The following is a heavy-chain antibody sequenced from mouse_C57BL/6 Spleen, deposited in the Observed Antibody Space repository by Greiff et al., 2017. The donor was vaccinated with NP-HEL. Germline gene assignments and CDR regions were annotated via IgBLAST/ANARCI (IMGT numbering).Heavy chain of an antibody. D-gene: IGHD2-2*01. CDR1: GFTFSDFY. CDR2: SRNKANDYTT. CDR3: ARDAEVTDYAMDY. J-gene: IGHJ4*01. Sequence: EVQLVESGGGLVQSGRSLRLSCATSGFTFSDFYMEWVRQAPGKGLEWIAASRNKANDYTTEYSASVKGRFIVSRDTSQSILYLQMNALRAEDTAIYYCARDAEVTDYAMDYWGQGTSVTVSS. V-gene: IGHV7-1*01.